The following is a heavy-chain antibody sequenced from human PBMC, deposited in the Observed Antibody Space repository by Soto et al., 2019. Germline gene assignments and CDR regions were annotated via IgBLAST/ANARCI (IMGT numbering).Heavy chain of an antibody. Sequence: QVQLVQSGAEVKKPGSSVKVSCKASGGTFSSYAISWVRQAPGQGLEWMGGIITIFGTANYAQKFQGRVKITADESTSTAYMELSSLRSEDTAVYYCAGGGSDKYGDYAPQSYGMDVWGQGTTVTVSS. V-gene: IGHV1-69*01. D-gene: IGHD4-17*01. J-gene: IGHJ6*02. CDR2: IITIFGTA. CDR3: AGGGSDKYGDYAPQSYGMDV. CDR1: GGTFSSYA.